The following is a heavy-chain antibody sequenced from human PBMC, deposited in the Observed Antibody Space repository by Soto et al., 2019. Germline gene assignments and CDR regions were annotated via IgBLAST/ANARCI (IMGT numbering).Heavy chain of an antibody. CDR3: ATMGTPVTGLYYFDY. CDR1: GGSISSGNYY. CDR2: ISYSGNT. D-gene: IGHD4-17*01. V-gene: IGHV4-30-4*01. Sequence: QVQLQESGAGLVKPSQTLSLTCTVSGGSISSGNYYWSWIRQPPGKGLEWIGFISYSGNTHYSASLRSGVSISVDTSKKQFSLDMSSVTAADTAVYYCATMGTPVTGLYYFDYWGQGTLVTVSS. J-gene: IGHJ4*02.